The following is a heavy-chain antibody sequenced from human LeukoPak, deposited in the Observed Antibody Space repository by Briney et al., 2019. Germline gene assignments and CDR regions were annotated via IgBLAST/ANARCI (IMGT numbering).Heavy chain of an antibody. CDR2: IKQDASEK. D-gene: IGHD3-16*01. CDR3: ARPAYTAAYDL. V-gene: IGHV3-7*01. Sequence: GGSLRLSCAASGFTFSSYWMSWVRQAPGKGLEWVANIKQDASEKYYVDSVEGRFTISRDNAKNSLYLQMNSLRAEDTAVYYCARPAYTAAYDLWGQGTMVTVSS. J-gene: IGHJ3*01. CDR1: GFTFSSYW.